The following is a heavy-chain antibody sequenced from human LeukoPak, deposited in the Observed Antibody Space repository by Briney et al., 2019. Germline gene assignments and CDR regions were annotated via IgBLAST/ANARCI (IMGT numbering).Heavy chain of an antibody. J-gene: IGHJ4*02. V-gene: IGHV3-30*02. Sequence: GGSLRLSCAASGFTFSNYGMHWVRQAPGKGLEWVAFIEHDGNNKYYADSVKGRFTISRDTSKNTLYLQMDSLRADDTAVYYCAKEHGSGSYFDYWGQGTLVTVSS. CDR1: GFTFSNYG. CDR2: IEHDGNNK. CDR3: AKEHGSGSYFDY. D-gene: IGHD3-10*01.